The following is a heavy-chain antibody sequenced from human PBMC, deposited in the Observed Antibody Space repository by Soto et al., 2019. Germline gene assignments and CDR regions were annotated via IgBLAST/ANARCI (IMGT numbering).Heavy chain of an antibody. CDR2: INAGNGNT. V-gene: IGHV1-3*01. Sequence: ASVKVSCKASGYTFTSYAMHWVRQAPGQRLEWMGWINAGNGNTKYSQKFQGRVTITRDTSASTAHMELSSLRSEDTAVYYCARDQLKQRYYYYGMDVWGQGTTVTVSS. J-gene: IGHJ6*02. CDR1: GYTFTSYA. D-gene: IGHD5-18*01. CDR3: ARDQLKQRYYYYGMDV.